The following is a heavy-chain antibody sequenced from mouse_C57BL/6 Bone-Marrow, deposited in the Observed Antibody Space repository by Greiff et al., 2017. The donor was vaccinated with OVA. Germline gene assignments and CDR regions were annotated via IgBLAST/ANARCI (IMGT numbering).Heavy chain of an antibody. CDR3: ARPGYSNYGGYAMDY. CDR1: GYTFTSYG. Sequence: VQLQQSGAELARPGASVKLSCKASGYTFTSYGISWVKQRTGQGLEWIGEIYPRSGNTYYNEKFKGKATLTADKSSSTAYMQLSSLTYEDSAVYYCARPGYSNYGGYAMDYWGQGTSVTVSS. D-gene: IGHD2-5*01. J-gene: IGHJ4*01. CDR2: IYPRSGNT. V-gene: IGHV1-81*01.